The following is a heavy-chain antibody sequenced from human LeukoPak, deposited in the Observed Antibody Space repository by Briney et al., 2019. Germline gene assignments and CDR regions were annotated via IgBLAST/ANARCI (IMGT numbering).Heavy chain of an antibody. CDR1: GFTFSSYW. Sequence: GGSLRLSCAASGFTFSSYWMSWVRQAPGKGLEWVANIKQDGSEKYYVDSVKGRFTISRDNSKNTLYLQMNSLRAEDTAVYYCAKDSRGYGGSDLDYWGQGTLVTVSS. J-gene: IGHJ4*02. CDR2: IKQDGSEK. V-gene: IGHV3-7*03. D-gene: IGHD5-12*01. CDR3: AKDSRGYGGSDLDY.